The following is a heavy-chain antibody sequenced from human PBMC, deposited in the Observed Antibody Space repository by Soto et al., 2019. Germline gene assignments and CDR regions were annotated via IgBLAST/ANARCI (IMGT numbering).Heavy chain of an antibody. CDR2: VYNDGSA. V-gene: IGHV4-4*02. J-gene: IGHJ4*02. CDR1: GVSISSGNW. D-gene: IGHD6-13*01. Sequence: PSETLSLTCDVSGVSISSGNWWSWVRQPPGKGLEWIAEVYNDGSANYNPSLKSRVTISEDTSKSQFSLKVNSMTAADTAVYYCARYRREAVAGYTLDNWGQGILVTVSS. CDR3: ARYRREAVAGYTLDN.